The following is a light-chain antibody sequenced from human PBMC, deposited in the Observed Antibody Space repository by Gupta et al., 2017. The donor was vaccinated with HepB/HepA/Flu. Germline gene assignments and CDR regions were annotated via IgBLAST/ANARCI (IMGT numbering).Light chain of an antibody. CDR2: DVS. Sequence: QSALTQPRSVSGSPGQSVTISCTGTSSDVGGYNYVSWYHQHPGKAPKLMIYDVSKRPSGVPGRFSGSKSGNTASLTISGLQAEDEADYYCCSYAGSYTYVFGTGTKVTVL. CDR3: CSYAGSYTYV. CDR1: SSDVGGYNY. V-gene: IGLV2-11*01. J-gene: IGLJ1*01.